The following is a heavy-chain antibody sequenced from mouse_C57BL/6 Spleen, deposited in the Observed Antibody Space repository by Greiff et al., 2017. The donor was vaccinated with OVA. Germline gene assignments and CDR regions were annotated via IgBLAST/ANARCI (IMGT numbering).Heavy chain of an antibody. CDR2: IDPENGDT. CDR3: TPITTEEGY. D-gene: IGHD1-2*01. CDR1: GFNIKDDY. J-gene: IGHJ2*01. V-gene: IGHV14-4*01. Sequence: EVKVVESGAELVRPGASVKLSCTASGFNIKDDYMHWVKQRPEQGLEWIGWIDPENGDTEYASKFQGKATITADTSSNTAYLQLSSLTSEDTAVYYCTPITTEEGYWGQGTTLTVSS.